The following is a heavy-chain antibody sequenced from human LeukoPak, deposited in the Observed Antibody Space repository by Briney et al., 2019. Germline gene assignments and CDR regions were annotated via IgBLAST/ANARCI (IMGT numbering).Heavy chain of an antibody. Sequence: VSVKVSCKASGYTFTDYYTHWVRRAPGQGLEWMGWINPNSGGTNYAQKFQGRVTMTRDTSISTAYMELSRLRSDDTAVYYCARGPARGNWFDPWGQGALVSASS. V-gene: IGHV1-2*02. J-gene: IGHJ5*02. CDR2: INPNSGGT. CDR3: ARGPARGNWFDP. CDR1: GYTFTDYY.